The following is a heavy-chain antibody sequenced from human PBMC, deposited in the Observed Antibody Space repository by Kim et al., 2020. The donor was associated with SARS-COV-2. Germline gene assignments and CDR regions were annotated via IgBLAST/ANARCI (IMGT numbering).Heavy chain of an antibody. CDR1: GYTFSAYY. J-gene: IGHJ5*01. Sequence: ASVKVSCKASGYTFSAYYIHWVRQAPGQGLEWMGRIHANSGDTNYVEKFQGRVTMTRDTSISTTYMELRSLSSDDTAVYYCVRGRYESVGRWFDSWGQGTLVTVSS. CDR3: VRGRYESVGRWFDS. D-gene: IGHD3-3*01. CDR2: IHANSGDT. V-gene: IGHV1-2*06.